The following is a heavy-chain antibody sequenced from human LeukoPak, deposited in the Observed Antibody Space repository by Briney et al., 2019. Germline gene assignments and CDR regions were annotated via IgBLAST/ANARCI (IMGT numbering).Heavy chain of an antibody. CDR3: AREGWGYNDGRGSFDY. CDR1: GGSISSRSHH. D-gene: IGHD3-22*01. J-gene: IGHJ4*02. V-gene: IGHV4-39*02. CDR2: IYYSGST. Sequence: SATLSLTCTVSGGSISSRSHHWGWIRQPPGKGLEWVGNIYYSGSTFYNPSLKSRVTISVDTSQEQFSLKLSSVTAADTAVYYCAREGWGYNDGRGSFDYWGQGTLVTVS.